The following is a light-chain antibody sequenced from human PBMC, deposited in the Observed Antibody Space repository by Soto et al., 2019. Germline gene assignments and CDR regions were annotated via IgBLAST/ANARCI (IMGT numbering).Light chain of an antibody. CDR3: SAWDDSLSAYV. CDR2: HNY. J-gene: IGLJ1*01. Sequence: QSVLTQPPSASGTVGQRVTLSFSGSSSNIGSDFVYWYQQLPGTAPKLLIYHNYQRPSGVPDRFSGSKSGTSGSLAISDLRSEDEAEYYCSAWDDSLSAYVFGAGTKLTVL. V-gene: IGLV1-47*01. CDR1: SSNIGSDF.